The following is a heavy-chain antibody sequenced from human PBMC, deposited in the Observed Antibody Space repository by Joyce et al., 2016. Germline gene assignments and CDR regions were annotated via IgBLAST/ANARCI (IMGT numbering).Heavy chain of an antibody. CDR1: VFTFSSYA. Sequence: EVQLLESGGGWVQPGGSLRLSCSASVFTFSSYAMSWVRQAPGKVLEWVSAISGSDDGTYHADSVRGRFTIARDNSKNTLYLQRNSLTAEDTAIYYCAKGTLGSCSGTTCYPLDSWGQEPWSPSPQ. J-gene: IGHJ5*01. V-gene: IGHV3-23*01. D-gene: IGHD2-15*01. CDR3: AKGTLGSCSGTTCYPLDS. CDR2: ISGSDDGT.